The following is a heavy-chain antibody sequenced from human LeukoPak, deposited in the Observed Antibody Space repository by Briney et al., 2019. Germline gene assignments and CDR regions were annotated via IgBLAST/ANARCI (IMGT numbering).Heavy chain of an antibody. CDR2: IYNSGST. CDR3: ARRNILTEGEAFDI. J-gene: IGHJ3*02. V-gene: IGHV4-59*08. CDR1: GGSISSYY. D-gene: IGHD3-9*01. Sequence: PSETLSLTCAASGGSISSYYWTWIRQPPGKGLEWIGCIYNSGSTNYNPSLRSRVTISVDASKNQFSLKLISVTAADTAVYYCARRNILTEGEAFDIWGQGTLVTVSS.